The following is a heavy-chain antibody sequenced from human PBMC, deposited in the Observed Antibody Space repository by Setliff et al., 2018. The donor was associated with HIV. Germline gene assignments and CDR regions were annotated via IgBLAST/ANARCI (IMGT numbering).Heavy chain of an antibody. J-gene: IGHJ5*02. CDR1: GDSINTDGLY. V-gene: IGHV4-31*03. D-gene: IGHD3-10*01. Sequence: SETLSLTCTVSGDSINTDGLYWTWIRQHPATGLEWIGYIHYNGITYYNPSLESRVSISVDLSNNQFSLKLNSVTVADTAVYYCARTKGGSKHGSFWDSWGQGILVTVSS. CDR3: ARTKGGSKHGSFWDS. CDR2: IHYNGIT.